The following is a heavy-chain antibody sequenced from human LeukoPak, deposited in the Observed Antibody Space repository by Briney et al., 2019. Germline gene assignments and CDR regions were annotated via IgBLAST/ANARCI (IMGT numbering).Heavy chain of an antibody. CDR3: ARRRYDWGGDFAN. D-gene: IGHD3-16*01. Sequence: GGSLRLSCAASGFTFSSFVMNWVRQAPGKGLEWVSAIGGGGTLYYADSVKGRFSISRDISKNTLLLQMNSLRAEDTAVYYCARRRYDWGGDFANWGQGTLVTVSS. CDR2: IGGGGTL. CDR1: GFTFSSFV. J-gene: IGHJ4*02. V-gene: IGHV3-23*01.